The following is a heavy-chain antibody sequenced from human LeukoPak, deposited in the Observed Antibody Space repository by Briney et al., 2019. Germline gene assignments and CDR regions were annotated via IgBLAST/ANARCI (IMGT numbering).Heavy chain of an antibody. CDR2: MNPNSGNT. J-gene: IGHJ5*02. D-gene: IGHD2-2*01. CDR1: GYTCTNYD. V-gene: IGHV1-8*03. Sequence: ASVKVSCKTFGYTCTNYDINWVRQAPGQGLEWMGWMNPNSGNTGYAQKFRGRVTITSHTSISTAYMELRGLRSEDTAVYYCARGGASAAARRFDPWGRGTLVTVPS. CDR3: ARGGASAAARRFDP.